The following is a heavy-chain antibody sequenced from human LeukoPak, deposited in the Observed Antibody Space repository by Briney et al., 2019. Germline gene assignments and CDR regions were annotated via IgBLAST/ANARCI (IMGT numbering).Heavy chain of an antibody. J-gene: IGHJ4*02. CDR1: GFNFSSYG. CDR2: IWNDGSNK. D-gene: IGHD3-22*01. Sequence: GGSLRLSCAASGFNFSSYGMHWVRQAPGKGLEWVAVIWNDGSNKYYADSVKGRFTISRDNSKNTLYLQMNSLRAEDTAVYYCAKGRWLLGKPYFDYWGQGTLVTVSS. V-gene: IGHV3-33*06. CDR3: AKGRWLLGKPYFDY.